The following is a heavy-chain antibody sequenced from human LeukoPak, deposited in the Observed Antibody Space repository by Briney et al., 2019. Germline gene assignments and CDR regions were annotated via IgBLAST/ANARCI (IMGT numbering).Heavy chain of an antibody. CDR3: AKRVSYSSLPVYFDF. CDR1: GFSFSTYG. J-gene: IGHJ4*02. Sequence: PGGSLRLSCAASGFSFSTYGMSWVRQAPGKGLEGVAGINESGDKTYYADSVKGRFTISRDNSKNTLYLQMNSLRVEDTAVYYCAKRVSYSSLPVYFDFWGRGTLVTVSS. D-gene: IGHD6-19*01. CDR2: INESGDKT. V-gene: IGHV3-23*01.